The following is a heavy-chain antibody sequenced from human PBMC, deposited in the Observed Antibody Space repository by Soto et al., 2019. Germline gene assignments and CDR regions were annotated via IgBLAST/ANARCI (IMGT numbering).Heavy chain of an antibody. J-gene: IGHJ3*02. CDR3: ARDKSRAFDI. CDR1: GFTFSSYA. V-gene: IGHV3-30-3*01. CDR2: ISYDGSNK. Sequence: PGGSLRLSCTASGFTFSSYAMSWVRQAPGKGLEWVAVISYDGSNKYYADSVKGRFTISRDNSKNTLYLQMNSLRDEDTAVYYCARDKSRAFDIWGQGTMVTVSS.